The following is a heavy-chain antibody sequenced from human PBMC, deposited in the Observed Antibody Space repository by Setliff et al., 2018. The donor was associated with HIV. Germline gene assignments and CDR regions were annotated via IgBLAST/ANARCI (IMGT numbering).Heavy chain of an antibody. V-gene: IGHV1-18*01. CDR1: GYTFTSYG. Sequence: ASVKVSCKASGYTFTSYGISWVRQAPGQGLEWMGWISAYNGNTNYAQKLQGRVTMTTDTSTSTAYMELRSLRSDDTAVYYCARDDDVIMVVVGGDYWGQGTLVTVSS. D-gene: IGHD3-22*01. CDR3: ARDDDVIMVVVGGDY. CDR2: ISAYNGNT. J-gene: IGHJ4*02.